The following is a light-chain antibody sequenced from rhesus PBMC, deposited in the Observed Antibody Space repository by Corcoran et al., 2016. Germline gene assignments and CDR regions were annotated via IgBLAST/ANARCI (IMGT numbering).Light chain of an antibody. CDR3: QQYNDLLPFT. CDR2: SAY. V-gene: IGKV3-40*03. Sequence: EIVMTQSPATLSLSPGETATLSCRASESVGSYLAWYQQKPGQAPNLLVHSAYFRATGIPDRFSGSGSRTEFTLTISSLEPEDVGVYHCQQYNDLLPFTFGPGTKLDIK. CDR1: ESVGSY. J-gene: IGKJ3*01.